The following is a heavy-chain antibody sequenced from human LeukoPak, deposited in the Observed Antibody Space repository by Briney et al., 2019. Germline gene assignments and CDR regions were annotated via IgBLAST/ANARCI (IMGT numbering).Heavy chain of an antibody. CDR2: INWNGGST. CDR1: GFTFDDYG. CDR3: ARGYYYDCSGYYYWDYFDY. J-gene: IGHJ4*02. Sequence: GGSLRLSCAASGFTFDDYGMNWVRQAPGKGLEWVSGINWNGGSTGYADSVKGRFTISRDNAKNSLYLQMNSLRAEDTSFYYCARGYYYDCSGYYYWDYFDYWGEGTLVTVSS. D-gene: IGHD3-22*01. V-gene: IGHV3-20*04.